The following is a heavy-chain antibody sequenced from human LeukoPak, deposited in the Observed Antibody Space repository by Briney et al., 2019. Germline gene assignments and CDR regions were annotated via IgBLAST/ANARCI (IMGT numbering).Heavy chain of an antibody. CDR3: ARGPRITMIVVVVLTVSWFGP. D-gene: IGHD3-22*01. J-gene: IGHJ5*02. V-gene: IGHV1-2*02. Sequence: GASVKVSCKASGYTFTGYYMHWVRQAPGQGLEWMGWINPNSGGTNYAQKFQGRVTMTRDTSISTAYMELSRLRSDDTAVYYCARGPRITMIVVVVLTVSWFGPWGQGTLVTFSS. CDR1: GYTFTGYY. CDR2: INPNSGGT.